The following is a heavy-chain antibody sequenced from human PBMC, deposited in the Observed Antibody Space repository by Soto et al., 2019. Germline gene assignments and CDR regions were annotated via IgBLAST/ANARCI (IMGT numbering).Heavy chain of an antibody. D-gene: IGHD3-22*01. V-gene: IGHV4-31*03. CDR2: IYYSGST. Sequence: QVQLQESGPGLVKPSQTLSLTCTVSGGSISSGGYYWSWIRQHPGKGLEWIGYIYYSGSTYYNPSLKSRVTISVDTSKKQFSLKLSSVTAADTAVYYCARGYYYDSSGYYRPQYYYYGMDVWGQGTTVTVSS. J-gene: IGHJ6*02. CDR1: GGSISSGGYY. CDR3: ARGYYYDSSGYYRPQYYYYGMDV.